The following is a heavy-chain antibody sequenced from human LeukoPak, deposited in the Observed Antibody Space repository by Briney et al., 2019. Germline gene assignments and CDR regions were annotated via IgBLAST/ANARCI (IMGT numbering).Heavy chain of an antibody. D-gene: IGHD6-19*01. CDR2: INPSGGST. J-gene: IGHJ4*02. CDR3: ARARSSGWYILDY. Sequence: GASVKVSCKASGYTFTGYYMHWVRQAPGQGLEWMGIINPSGGSTSYAQKFQGRVTITADESTSTAYMELSSLRSEDTAVYYCARARSSGWYILDYWGQGTLVTVSS. V-gene: IGHV1-46*01. CDR1: GYTFTGYY.